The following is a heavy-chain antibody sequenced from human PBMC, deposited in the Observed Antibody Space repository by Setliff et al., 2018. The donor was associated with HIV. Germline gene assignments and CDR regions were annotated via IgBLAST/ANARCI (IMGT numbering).Heavy chain of an antibody. D-gene: IGHD3-22*01. J-gene: IGHJ4*02. CDR3: AKELAASGLGYFDS. V-gene: IGHV3-53*01. CDR1: GLTDTYNY. CDR2: IYAGGST. Sequence: LRLSCAASGLTDTYNYMSWVRQAPGKGLEWVSVIYAGGSTYYADSVKGRFTISRDNSKNTVYLQMNSLRAEDTAEYYCAKELAASGLGYFDSWGRGILVTVSS.